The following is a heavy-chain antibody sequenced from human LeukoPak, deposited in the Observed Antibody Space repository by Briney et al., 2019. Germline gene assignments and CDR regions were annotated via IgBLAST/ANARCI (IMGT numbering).Heavy chain of an antibody. Sequence: ASVKVSCKASGYTFTSYDINWVRQATGEGLEWMGWMNPNSGNTGYAQKFQGRVTMTRNTSISTAYMELSSLRSEDTAVYYCARGRSGDSSSWYYYYYGMDVWGQGTTVTVSS. CDR2: MNPNSGNT. J-gene: IGHJ6*02. V-gene: IGHV1-8*01. CDR1: GYTFTSYD. D-gene: IGHD6-13*01. CDR3: ARGRSGDSSSWYYYYYGMDV.